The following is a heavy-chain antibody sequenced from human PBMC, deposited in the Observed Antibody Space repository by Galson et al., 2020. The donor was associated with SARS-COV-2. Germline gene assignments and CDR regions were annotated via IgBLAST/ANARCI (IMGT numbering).Heavy chain of an antibody. CDR3: AAYSDGWWG. J-gene: IGHJ4*02. CDR2: MDSDGNTR. CDR1: GFTFTNSW. V-gene: IGHV3-74*03. Sequence: TGGSLRLSCAASGFTFTNSWMHWFRQTPGKGLVWLSNMDSDGNTRQYADSVKGRLIISRDKAKNTLFLQINSLRVDDTAGYYCAAYSDGWWGWGQGTLGTVSS. D-gene: IGHD6-19*01.